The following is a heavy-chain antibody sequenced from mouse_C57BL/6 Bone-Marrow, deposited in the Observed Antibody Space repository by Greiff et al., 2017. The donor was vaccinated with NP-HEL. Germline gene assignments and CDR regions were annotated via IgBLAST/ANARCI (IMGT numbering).Heavy chain of an antibody. Sequence: EVQLQESGGGLVKPGGSLKLSCAASGFTFSDYGMHWVRQAPEKGLEWVAYISSGSSTIYYADTVKGRFTISRDNAKNTPFLQMTSRRSEDTAMYYCARFITTVVATGRYFDVWGTGTTVTVSS. CDR1: GFTFSDYG. J-gene: IGHJ1*03. V-gene: IGHV5-17*01. CDR3: ARFITTVVATGRYFDV. D-gene: IGHD1-1*01. CDR2: ISSGSSTI.